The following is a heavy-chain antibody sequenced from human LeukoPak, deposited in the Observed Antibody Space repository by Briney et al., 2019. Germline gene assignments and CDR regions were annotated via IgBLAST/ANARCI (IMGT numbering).Heavy chain of an antibody. Sequence: KSSETLSLTGIVSGDSINSYSWNWIRQSPEKGLEWIGRIYGSGSTMYTPSLRSRVTLLVDTSNNQLSLKLSSVPAADTALYYCARRVVEARPSSERNWLDPWRQGTLVTVS. CDR3: ARRVVEARPSSERNWLDP. CDR1: GDSINSYS. D-gene: IGHD1-1*01. V-gene: IGHV4-59*08. J-gene: IGHJ5*02. CDR2: IYGSGST.